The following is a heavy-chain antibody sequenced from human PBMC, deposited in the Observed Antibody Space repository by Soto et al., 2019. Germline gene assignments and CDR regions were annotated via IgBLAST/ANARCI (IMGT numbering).Heavy chain of an antibody. J-gene: IGHJ2*01. CDR1: GGSFSGYY. CDR3: ARGRGDGYNQHWYFDL. D-gene: IGHD3-10*01. V-gene: IGHV4-34*01. Sequence: SETLSLTCAVYGGSFSGYYWSWIRQPPGKGLEWIGEINHSGSTNYNPSLKSRVSISVGTSNNQFSLKLTSVTAADTAVYYCARGRGDGYNQHWYFDLWGRGTLVTVSS. CDR2: INHSGST.